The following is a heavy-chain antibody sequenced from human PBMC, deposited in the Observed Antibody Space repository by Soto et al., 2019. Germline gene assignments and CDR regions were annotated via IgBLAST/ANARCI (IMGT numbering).Heavy chain of an antibody. CDR2: IIPILGIA. V-gene: IGHV1-69*02. J-gene: IGHJ4*02. CDR3: GRTPGYSYGYFDY. CDR1: GGTFSSYT. D-gene: IGHD5-18*01. Sequence: QVQLVQSGAEVKKPGSSVKVSCKASGGTFSSYTISWVRQAPGQGLEWMGRIIPILGIANYAQKFQGRVTITADKSTSTAYMELSSLRSEDTAVYYCGRTPGYSYGYFDYWGQGTLVTVSS.